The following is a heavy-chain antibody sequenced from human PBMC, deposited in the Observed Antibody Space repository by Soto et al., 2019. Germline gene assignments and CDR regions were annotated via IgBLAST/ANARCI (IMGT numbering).Heavy chain of an antibody. V-gene: IGHV1-8*01. J-gene: IGHJ4*02. CDR2: INPNSGNI. Sequence: ASVKVPFKASGDTFTTYDINWVRQATGHGLEWMGWINPNSGNIGYAQRFQGRVTMTRDTAIRIAYMEVSSLRSDDTAVYCCARGRASGSYYLLDYWGQGTLVTVSS. D-gene: IGHD3-10*01. CDR1: GDTFTTYD. CDR3: ARGRASGSYYLLDY.